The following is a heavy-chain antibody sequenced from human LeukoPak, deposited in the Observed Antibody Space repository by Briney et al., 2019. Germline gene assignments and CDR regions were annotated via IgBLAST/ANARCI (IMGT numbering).Heavy chain of an antibody. V-gene: IGHV3-15*07. CDR1: GFTFSNAW. CDR3: TTGESMVGTTIHVRWAD. J-gene: IGHJ4*02. Sequence: GGSLRLSCAASGFTFSNAWMNWVRQAPGKGLEWVGRIKSKTDGGTTDYAAPVKGRFTISRDDSKNTLYLEMNSLKTEDTAVYYCTTGESMVGTTIHVRWADWGQGTLVTVSS. D-gene: IGHD1-26*01. CDR2: IKSKTDGGTT.